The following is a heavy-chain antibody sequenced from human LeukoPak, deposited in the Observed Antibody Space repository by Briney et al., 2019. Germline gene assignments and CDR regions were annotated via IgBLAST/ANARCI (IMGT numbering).Heavy chain of an antibody. CDR2: IHHSGNT. D-gene: IGHD6-6*01. Sequence: SETLSLTCSVPSGSISSYYWSWIRQPPGMRLEWIGNIHHSGNTNYNPSLKRRLTILVDTSKDPFSLKLRSVTAADTAVYYCARGIHHRAARPSSFDIWGQGTMVTVSS. J-gene: IGHJ3*02. V-gene: IGHV4-59*01. CDR3: ARGIHHRAARPSSFDI. CDR1: SGSISSYY.